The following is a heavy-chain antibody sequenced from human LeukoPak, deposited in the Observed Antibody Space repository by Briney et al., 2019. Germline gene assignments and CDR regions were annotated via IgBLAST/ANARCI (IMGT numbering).Heavy chain of an antibody. J-gene: IGHJ4*02. CDR2: IWYDGSNK. D-gene: IGHD3-22*01. Sequence: GGSLRLSCAASGFTFSDYYMSWVRQAPGKGLEWVAVIWYDGSNKYYADSVKGRFTISRDNSKNTLYLQMNSLRAEDTAVYYCARVRDRYYYDSSGYNSLDYWGQGTLVTVSS. CDR1: GFTFSDYY. V-gene: IGHV3-33*08. CDR3: ARVRDRYYYDSSGYNSLDY.